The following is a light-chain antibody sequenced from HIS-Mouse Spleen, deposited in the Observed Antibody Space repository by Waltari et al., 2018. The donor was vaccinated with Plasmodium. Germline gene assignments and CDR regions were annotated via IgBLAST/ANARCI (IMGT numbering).Light chain of an antibody. CDR2: GAS. CDR3: QQYGSSPYT. J-gene: IGKJ2*01. Sequence: EIVLTQSPGTLSLSPGERATLSCRASQSVSSSYLAWYQQKPGQAPRLLLYGASSRATGIPDRVSGSGSGTDFTLTISRLEPEDCAVYYCQQYGSSPYTFGQGTKLEIK. V-gene: IGKV3-20*01. CDR1: QSVSSSY.